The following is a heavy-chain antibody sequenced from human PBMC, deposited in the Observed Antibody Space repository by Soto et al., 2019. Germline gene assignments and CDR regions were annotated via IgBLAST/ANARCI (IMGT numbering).Heavy chain of an antibody. D-gene: IGHD1-26*01. CDR2: IYPGDSDT. CDR3: ARPRSPYSGSYFHNDAFDI. V-gene: IGHV5-51*01. J-gene: IGHJ3*02. Sequence: TPGESLKISCKGSGYSFTSYWIGWVRQMPGKGLEWMGIIYPGDSDTRYSPSFQGQVTISADKSISTAYLQWSSLKASDTAMYYCARPRSPYSGSYFHNDAFDIWGQGTMVTVSS. CDR1: GYSFTSYW.